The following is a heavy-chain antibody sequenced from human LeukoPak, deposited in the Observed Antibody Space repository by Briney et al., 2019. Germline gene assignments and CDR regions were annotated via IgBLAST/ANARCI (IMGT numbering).Heavy chain of an antibody. CDR1: GFILSNYN. J-gene: IGHJ5*02. V-gene: IGHV3-21*01. CDR3: VRIPNGANFPNWFDP. CDR2: ISGNSNDM. Sequence: GGSLRLSCAASGFILSNYNMNWVRRAPGRGLEWVSSISGNSNDMNYADSVKGRFTISRDNTRNSLYLQMNSLRAEDTAIYYCVRIPNGANFPNWFDPWGQGTLVTVSS. D-gene: IGHD4/OR15-4a*01.